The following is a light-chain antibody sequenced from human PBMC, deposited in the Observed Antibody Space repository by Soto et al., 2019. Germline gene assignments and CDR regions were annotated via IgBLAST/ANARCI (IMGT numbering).Light chain of an antibody. CDR2: EVS. V-gene: IGKV2D-29*02. CDR1: QSLVHITGETF. Sequence: DVVITQTPLCLSVQNGKPAYISCKSSQSLVHITGETFLFWYLQKPGQSPQLLIYEVSTRVSGVPDRFSGRGSGTDFTLEISRVEPDDVGIYYCMQSTQLPPTFGQGTRLEIK. CDR3: MQSTQLPPT. J-gene: IGKJ5*01.